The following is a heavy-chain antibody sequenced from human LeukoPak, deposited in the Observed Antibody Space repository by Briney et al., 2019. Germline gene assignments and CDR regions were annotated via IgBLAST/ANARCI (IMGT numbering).Heavy chain of an antibody. V-gene: IGHV1-18*01. D-gene: IGHD2-21*01. J-gene: IGHJ4*02. CDR3: ARAGGRVVIAIDAY. CDR2: ISAYNGKI. CDR1: GYTFASYG. Sequence: ASVTVSCKTSGYTFASYGINWVRQAPGQGLEWMGWISAYNGKINYAQKFQGRVTMTTETSTSTVYLELRRLRSDDTGICYCARAGGRVVIAIDAYWSQGTLVSVSS.